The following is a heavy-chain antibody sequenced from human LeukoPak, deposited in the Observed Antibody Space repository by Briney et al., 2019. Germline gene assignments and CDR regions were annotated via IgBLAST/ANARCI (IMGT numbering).Heavy chain of an antibody. CDR2: IYPSDSDT. CDR3: ARHRRYSSSWSLPYYYYMDV. D-gene: IGHD6-13*01. J-gene: IGHJ6*03. Sequence: GESLKISCKGSGYSFTSYWIGWVRQLPGKDLEWMGIIYPSDSDTRYSPSFQGQVTISADKSISTAYLQWSSLKASDTAMYYCARHRRYSSSWSLPYYYYMDVWGKGTTVTVSS. V-gene: IGHV5-51*01. CDR1: GYSFTSYW.